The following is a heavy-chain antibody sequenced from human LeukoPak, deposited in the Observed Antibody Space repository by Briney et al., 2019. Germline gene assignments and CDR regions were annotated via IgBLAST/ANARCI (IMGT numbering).Heavy chain of an antibody. Sequence: ASVKVSCKASGYTFTSYDINWVRQATGQGLEWMGWMNPNSGNTGYAQKFQGRVTMTRNTSISTAYMELSSLRSEDTAVYYCARVPGYCSGGSCHDAEAGIDYWGQGTLVTVSS. V-gene: IGHV1-8*01. D-gene: IGHD2-15*01. CDR3: ARVPGYCSGGSCHDAEAGIDY. J-gene: IGHJ4*02. CDR2: MNPNSGNT. CDR1: GYTFTSYD.